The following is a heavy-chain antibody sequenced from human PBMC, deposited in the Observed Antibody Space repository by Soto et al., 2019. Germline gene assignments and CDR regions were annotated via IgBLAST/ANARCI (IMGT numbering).Heavy chain of an antibody. Sequence: EVQLLESGGDLVQPGGSLRLACAASGFTFANYAMTWVRQAPGKGLEWVSSIATTGVKTYYADSVKGRFTISRDSSKNTLYLQMNSLKVEDTAIYYCAKDWIGDNCQRAGCLANWGRGTLVTVSS. CDR1: GFTFANYA. V-gene: IGHV3-23*01. CDR2: IATTGVKT. CDR3: AKDWIGDNCQRAGCLAN. J-gene: IGHJ4*02. D-gene: IGHD1-1*01.